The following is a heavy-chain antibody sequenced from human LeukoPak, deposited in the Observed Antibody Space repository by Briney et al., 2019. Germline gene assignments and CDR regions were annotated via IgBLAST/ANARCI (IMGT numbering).Heavy chain of an antibody. Sequence: PGGSLRLSCAASGFTFSSYGMHWARQAPGKGLEWVAVIWYDGSNKYYADSVKGRFTISRDNSKNTLYLQMNSLRAEDTAVYYCARGGREYYYGSGSYDVWGKGTTVTVSS. CDR1: GFTFSSYG. CDR2: IWYDGSNK. V-gene: IGHV3-33*01. CDR3: ARGGREYYYGSGSYDV. J-gene: IGHJ6*04. D-gene: IGHD3-10*01.